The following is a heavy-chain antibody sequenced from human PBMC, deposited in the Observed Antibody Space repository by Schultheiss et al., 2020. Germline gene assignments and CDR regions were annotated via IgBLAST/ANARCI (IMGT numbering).Heavy chain of an antibody. CDR2: INHSGST. CDR3: ARVDPSSSSPEGYYYYGMDV. CDR1: GGSFSGYY. D-gene: IGHD6-6*01. Sequence: SATLSLTCAVYGGSFSGYYWAWIRQPPGKGLEWIGNINHSGSTNYNPSLKSRVTISVDTSKNQFSLKLSSVTAADTAVYYCARVDPSSSSPEGYYYYGMDVWGKGTTVTGSS. V-gene: IGHV4-34*01. J-gene: IGHJ6*04.